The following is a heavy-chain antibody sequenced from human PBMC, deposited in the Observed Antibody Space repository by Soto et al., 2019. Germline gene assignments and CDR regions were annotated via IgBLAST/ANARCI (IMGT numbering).Heavy chain of an antibody. V-gene: IGHV1-18*01. CDR1: GYRFESYG. CDR3: ARCYGVIRGLLAV. J-gene: IGHJ6*02. D-gene: IGHD2-2*01. CDR2: ISAYSVDT. Sequence: ASVNVSCKASGYRFESYGMTWVRQAPGQGLEWMGWISAYSVDTYSAQKFQDRVTMTTDTSTGTAYMELRGLRSDDTAVYYCARCYGVIRGLLAVPGQGSTVTGSS.